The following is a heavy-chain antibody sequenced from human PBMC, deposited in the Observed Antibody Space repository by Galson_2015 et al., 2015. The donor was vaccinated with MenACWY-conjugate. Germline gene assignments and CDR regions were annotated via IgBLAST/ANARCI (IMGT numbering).Heavy chain of an antibody. CDR1: GSSFSSGWY. CDR2: IYHTGST. D-gene: IGHD6-19*01. V-gene: IGHV4-38-2*02. J-gene: IGHJ4*02. Sequence: SETLSLTCTVSGSSFSSGWYWTWIRQPPGKGLEWIASIYHTGSTYYNPSLKSRVSISIQTSINQFSLNLNSVTAADTAMYYCARGGGIAVAGDWGQGTLVTVSS. CDR3: ARGGGIAVAGD.